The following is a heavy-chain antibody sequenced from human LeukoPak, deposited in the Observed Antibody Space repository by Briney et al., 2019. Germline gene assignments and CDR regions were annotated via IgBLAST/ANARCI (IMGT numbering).Heavy chain of an antibody. D-gene: IGHD3-3*01. V-gene: IGHV4-39*01. J-gene: IGHJ3*02. CDR2: IYSGST. Sequence: SETLSLTCTVFGGSISSSSYYWGWIRQPRGKGLEWIGRIYSGSTYYNPSLKSRVTISVDTSKNQFSLKLSTVTAAVTAVYSGARHSADYNFWSGYNHDACDIWGQGTMVTVSS. CDR1: GGSISSSSYY. CDR3: ARHSADYNFWSGYNHDACDI.